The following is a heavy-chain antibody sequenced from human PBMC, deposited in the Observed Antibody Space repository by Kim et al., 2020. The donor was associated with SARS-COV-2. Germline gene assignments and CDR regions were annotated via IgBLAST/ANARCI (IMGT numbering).Heavy chain of an antibody. CDR1: GFTFSNYW. J-gene: IGHJ5*02. CDR2: VNNDGSDT. CDR3: TRDTPHNAFDP. Sequence: GGSLRLSCAASGFTFSNYWMHWVRQAPGKGLVWVSRVNNDGSDTTYADSLRGRFTISRDNAKNTLYLQMNSLRAEDTAVYYCTRDTPHNAFDPWGQGTLVTVSS. D-gene: IGHD1-1*01. V-gene: IGHV3-74*01.